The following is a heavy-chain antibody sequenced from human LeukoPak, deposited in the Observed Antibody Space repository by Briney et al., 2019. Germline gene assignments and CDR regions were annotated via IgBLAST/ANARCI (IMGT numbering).Heavy chain of an antibody. D-gene: IGHD6-13*01. CDR1: GGSFSGYY. J-gene: IGHJ5*02. Sequence: SETLSLTCAVYGGSFSGYYWSWIRQPPGKGLEWIGSIYYSGSTYYNPSLKSRVTISVDTSKNQFSLKLSSVTAADTAVYYCARGGLSSRLGWFDPWGQGTLVTVSS. CDR3: ARGGLSSRLGWFDP. CDR2: IYYSGST. V-gene: IGHV4-34*01.